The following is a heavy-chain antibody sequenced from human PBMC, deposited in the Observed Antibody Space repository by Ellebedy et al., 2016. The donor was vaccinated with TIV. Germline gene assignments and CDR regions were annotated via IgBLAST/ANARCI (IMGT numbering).Heavy chain of an antibody. V-gene: IGHV3-21*01. CDR1: GFTFSDYN. D-gene: IGHD4-17*01. Sequence: GESLKISCAASGFTFSDYNMNWVRQAPGKGLEWVSSISSTSSYIYYADSLKGRFTVSRDNANSSLYLQMNNLKPEDTAVYYCATAADYGDYRWGQGTLVTVSS. CDR2: ISSTSSYI. CDR3: ATAADYGDYR. J-gene: IGHJ4*02.